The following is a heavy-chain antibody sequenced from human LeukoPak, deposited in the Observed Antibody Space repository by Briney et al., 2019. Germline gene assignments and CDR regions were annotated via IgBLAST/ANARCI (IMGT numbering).Heavy chain of an antibody. J-gene: IGHJ5*02. CDR2: IYYSGST. CDR3: ARLLGARNWFDP. CDR1: GGSISSSSYY. D-gene: IGHD1-26*01. V-gene: IGHV4-39*01. Sequence: SETLSLTCTVSGGSISSSSYYWGWIRQPPGKGPEWIGSIYYSGSTYYNPSLKSRVTISVDTSKNQFSLKLSSVTAADTAVYYCARLLGARNWFDPWGQGILVTVSS.